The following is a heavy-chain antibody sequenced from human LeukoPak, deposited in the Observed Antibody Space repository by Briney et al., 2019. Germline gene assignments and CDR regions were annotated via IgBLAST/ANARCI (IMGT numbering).Heavy chain of an antibody. CDR2: INPNSGGT. CDR3: ARDMTSSSWPSMSV. V-gene: IGHV1-2*02. D-gene: IGHD6-13*01. J-gene: IGHJ4*02. CDR1: GYTFTGYY. Sequence: ASVKVSCKASGYTFTGYYMHWVRQAPGQGLEWMGWINPNSGGTSYAQKFQGRVTMTRDTSISTAYMELSRLRSDDTAVYYCARDMTSSSWPSMSVWGQGTLVTVSS.